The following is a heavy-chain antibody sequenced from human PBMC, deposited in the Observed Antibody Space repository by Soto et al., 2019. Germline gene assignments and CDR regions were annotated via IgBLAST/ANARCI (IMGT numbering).Heavy chain of an antibody. CDR2: ITSRGPTM. D-gene: IGHD3-16*02. J-gene: IGHJ3*02. CDR3: ARDRSDPRPNGFDI. V-gene: IGHV3-11*01. CDR1: GFTFSDYY. Sequence: QVQLVESGGGLVKPGGSLRLSCAASGFTFSDYYMSWIRQAPGKGLEWVSYITSRGPTMSYADSVKGRFTISRDNARNSLYLQRNSLRVEDTAVYYWARDRSDPRPNGFDIWGQGTMVTVSS.